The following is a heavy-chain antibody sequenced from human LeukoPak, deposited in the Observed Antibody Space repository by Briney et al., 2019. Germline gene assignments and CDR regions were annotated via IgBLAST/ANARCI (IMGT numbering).Heavy chain of an antibody. J-gene: IGHJ4*02. CDR1: GFTFSSYS. D-gene: IGHD3-3*01. V-gene: IGHV3-21*01. CDR2: ISSSSSYI. CDR3: ARVGGDFWSAYYFDY. Sequence: AGGSLRLSCAASGFTFSSYSMNWVRQAPGKGLEWVSSISSSSSYIYYADSVKGRFTISRDNAKNSPYLQMNSLKAEDTAVYYCARVGGDFWSAYYFDYWGQGTLVTVSS.